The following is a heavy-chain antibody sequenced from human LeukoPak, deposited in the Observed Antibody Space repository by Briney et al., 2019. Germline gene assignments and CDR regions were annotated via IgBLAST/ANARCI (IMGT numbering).Heavy chain of an antibody. CDR1: GFTFSSYA. V-gene: IGHV3-30*01. CDR2: ISYDGSNK. CDR3: ARCRYDILPGYPYYYYMDV. D-gene: IGHD3-9*01. Sequence: PGGSLRLSCAASGFTFSSYAMHWVRQAPGKGLEWVAVISYDGSNKYYADSVNGRFTISRDNSKNTLYLQMNSLRAEDTAVYYCARCRYDILPGYPYYYYMDVWGKGTTVTVSS. J-gene: IGHJ6*03.